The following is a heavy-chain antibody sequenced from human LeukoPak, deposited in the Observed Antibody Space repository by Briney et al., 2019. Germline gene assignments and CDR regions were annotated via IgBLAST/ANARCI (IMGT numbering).Heavy chain of an antibody. CDR3: ARFSVADAFDV. CDR1: GGSISSYF. J-gene: IGHJ3*01. D-gene: IGHD4-23*01. CDR2: IYYSGTT. V-gene: IGHV4-59*08. Sequence: SETLSLTCTVSGGSISSYFWSWIRQPPGKGLEWIGYIYYSGTTNYSPSLKSRVTISVDTSKNQFSLKLNSVTAADTAVYYCARFSVADAFDVWGQGTMVTVSS.